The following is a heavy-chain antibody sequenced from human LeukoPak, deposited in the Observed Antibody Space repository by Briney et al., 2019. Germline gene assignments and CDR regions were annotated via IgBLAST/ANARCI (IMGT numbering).Heavy chain of an antibody. CDR1: GGSISSGGYY. J-gene: IGHJ6*02. CDR3: ARHGESYYTDGMDV. V-gene: IGHV4-39*01. Sequence: SETLSLTCTVSGGSISSGGYYWSWIRQHPGKGLEWIGYIYYSGSTYYNPSLKSRVTISVDTSKNQFSLKLSSVTAADTAVYYCARHGESYYTDGMDVWGQGTTVTVSS. CDR2: IYYSGST. D-gene: IGHD1-26*01.